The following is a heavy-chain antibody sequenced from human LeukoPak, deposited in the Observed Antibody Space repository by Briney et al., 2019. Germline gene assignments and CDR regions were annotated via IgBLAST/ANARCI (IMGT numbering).Heavy chain of an antibody. V-gene: IGHV1-46*01. J-gene: IGHJ5*02. Sequence: ASVKVSCKATGYSFTNFYMHWVRQAPGHRLEWMGIINPSGGSTSYAQKFQGRVTMTRDTSTSTVYMEVISLTSEDTAVYYCARCGGGICYSGFDPWGQGTLVIVSS. CDR1: GYSFTNFY. D-gene: IGHD2-15*01. CDR2: INPSGGST. CDR3: ARCGGGICYSGFDP.